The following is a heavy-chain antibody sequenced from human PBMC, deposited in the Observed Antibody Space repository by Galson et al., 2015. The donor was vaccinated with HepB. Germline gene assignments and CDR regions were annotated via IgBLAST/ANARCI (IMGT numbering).Heavy chain of an antibody. CDR1: GYSISSGYY. V-gene: IGHV4-38-2*02. CDR2: IYHSGST. D-gene: IGHD2/OR15-2a*01. Sequence: LSLTCAVSGYSISSGYYWGWIRQPPGKGLEWIGSIYHSGSTYYNPSLKSRVTISVDTSKNQFSLKLSSVTAADTAVYYCARDDNSNASDIWGQGTMVTVSS. J-gene: IGHJ3*02. CDR3: ARDDNSNASDI.